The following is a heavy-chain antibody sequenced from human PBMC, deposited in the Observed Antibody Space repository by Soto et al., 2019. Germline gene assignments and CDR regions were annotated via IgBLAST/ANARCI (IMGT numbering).Heavy chain of an antibody. J-gene: IGHJ4*02. CDR2: ISAYNGNT. Sequence: ASVKVSCKASGYTFTSYGISWVRQAPGQGLEWMGWISAYNGNTNYAQKLQGRVTMTTDTSTSTAYMELRSLRSDDTAVYYCARGPEEQLVRRESSPIDYWGQGTLVTVSS. V-gene: IGHV1-18*01. CDR1: GYTFTSYG. D-gene: IGHD6-6*01. CDR3: ARGPEEQLVRRESSPIDY.